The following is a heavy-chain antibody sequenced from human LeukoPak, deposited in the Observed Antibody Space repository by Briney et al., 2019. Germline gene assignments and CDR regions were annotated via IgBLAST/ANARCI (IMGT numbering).Heavy chain of an antibody. V-gene: IGHV4-30-2*01. Sequence: PSETLSLTCTVSGGSISSGGYYWSWIRQPPGKGLEWIGYIYHSGSTYYNPSLKSRVTISVDRSKNQFSLKLSSVTAADTAVYYCARARGSGYYMDVWGKGTTVTVSS. CDR3: ARARGSGYYMDV. CDR2: IYHSGST. J-gene: IGHJ6*03. CDR1: GGSISSGGYY.